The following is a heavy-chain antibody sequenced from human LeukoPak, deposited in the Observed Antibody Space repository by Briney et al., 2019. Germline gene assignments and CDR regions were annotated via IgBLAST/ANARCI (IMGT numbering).Heavy chain of an antibody. J-gene: IGHJ4*02. CDR1: GFAFSDYS. V-gene: IGHV3-48*02. CDR3: ARVHRGYSYGRLDY. Sequence: PTGGSLRLSCAASGFAFSDYSMNWVRQAPGKGLEWVSYISSSDNTIHYADSVKGRFTISRDNAKNSLYLEMNSLRDEDMAVYYCARVHRGYSYGRLDYWGQGTLVTVSS. CDR2: ISSSDNTI. D-gene: IGHD5-18*01.